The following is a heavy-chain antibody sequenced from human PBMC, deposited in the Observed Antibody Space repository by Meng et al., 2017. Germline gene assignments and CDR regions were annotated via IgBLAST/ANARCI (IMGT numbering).Heavy chain of an antibody. Sequence: VGSGGGVVNPGRSLRLSCAASGLTFSSYAMHWVRQAPGKGLEWVAVISYDGSNKYYADSVKGRFTISRDNSKNTLYLQMNSLRAEDTAVYYCASMGYWGQGTLVTVSS. V-gene: IGHV3-30*01. CDR1: GLTFSSYA. J-gene: IGHJ4*02. D-gene: IGHD3-10*01. CDR2: ISYDGSNK. CDR3: ASMGY.